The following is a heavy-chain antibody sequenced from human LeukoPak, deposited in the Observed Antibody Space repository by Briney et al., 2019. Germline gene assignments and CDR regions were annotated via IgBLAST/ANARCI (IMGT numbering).Heavy chain of an antibody. Sequence: ASVKVSCKASGYTFTGYYMHWVRQAPGQGLEWMGWINPNSGGTNYAQKFQGRVTMTRDTSISTAYMELSRLRADDTAVYYCARDLYGSGANDYRGQGTLVTVSS. J-gene: IGHJ4*02. V-gene: IGHV1-2*02. CDR1: GYTFTGYY. CDR2: INPNSGGT. D-gene: IGHD3-10*01. CDR3: ARDLYGSGANDY.